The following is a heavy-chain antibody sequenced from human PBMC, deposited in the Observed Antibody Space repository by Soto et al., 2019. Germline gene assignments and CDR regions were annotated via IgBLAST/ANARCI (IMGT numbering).Heavy chain of an antibody. Sequence: TLSLTCTVSGGSISSGGYYWSWIRQHPGKGLEWIGYIYYSGSTYYNPSLKSRVTISVDTSKNQFSLKLSSVTAADTAVYYCARAPRGGGYYYYGMDVWGQGTTVTVSS. D-gene: IGHD2-15*01. CDR1: GGSISSGGYY. CDR2: IYYSGST. V-gene: IGHV4-31*03. CDR3: ARAPRGGGYYYYGMDV. J-gene: IGHJ6*02.